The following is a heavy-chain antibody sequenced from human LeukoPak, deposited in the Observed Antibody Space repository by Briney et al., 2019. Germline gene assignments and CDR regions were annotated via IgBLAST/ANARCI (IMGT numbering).Heavy chain of an antibody. J-gene: IGHJ4*02. CDR2: ISSSSSYI. D-gene: IGHD6-6*01. CDR3: ARDVLAARDFDY. Sequence: GGSLRLSCAASGFTFSSYSMNWVRQAPGKGLEWVSSISSSSSYIYYADSVKGRFTISRDNAKNSLYLQMNSLRAEDTALYYCARDVLAARDFDYWGQGTLVTVSS. CDR1: GFTFSSYS. V-gene: IGHV3-21*01.